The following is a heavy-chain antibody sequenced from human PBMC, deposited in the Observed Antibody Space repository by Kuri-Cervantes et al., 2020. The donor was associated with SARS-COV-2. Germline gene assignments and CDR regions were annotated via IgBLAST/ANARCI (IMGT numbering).Heavy chain of an antibody. D-gene: IGHD3/OR15-3a*01. CDR1: GYTFTSYD. J-gene: IGHJ6*03. Sequence: ASVKVSCKASGYTFTSYDINWVRQATGQGLEWMGWMNPNSGNTGYAQKFQGRVTMTRNTSISTVYMELSSLRSEDTAVYYCARGGWTKARAYYYYYYMDVWGKGTTVTVSS. CDR3: ARGGWTKARAYYYYYYMDV. CDR2: MNPNSGNT. V-gene: IGHV1-8*02.